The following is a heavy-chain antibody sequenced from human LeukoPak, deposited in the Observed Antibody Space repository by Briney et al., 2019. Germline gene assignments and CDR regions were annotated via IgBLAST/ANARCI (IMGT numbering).Heavy chain of an antibody. D-gene: IGHD3-10*01. CDR3: ARVRPNPSGYYYMDV. J-gene: IGHJ6*03. CDR2: MNPNSGNT. CDR1: GYTFTSYD. V-gene: IGHV1-8*01. Sequence: ASVKVSCKASGYTFTSYDINWVRQATGQGLEWMGWMNPNSGNTGYAQKFQGRVTMTRNTPISTAYMELSSLRSEDTAVYYCARVRPNPSGYYYMDVWGKGTTVTVSS.